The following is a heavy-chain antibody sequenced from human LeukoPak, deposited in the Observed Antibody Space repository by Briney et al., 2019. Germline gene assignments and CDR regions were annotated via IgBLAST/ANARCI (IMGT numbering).Heavy chain of an antibody. CDR3: ARDMVRGVAEIDY. J-gene: IGHJ4*02. D-gene: IGHD3-10*01. CDR2: IKQDGSEK. Sequence: PGGSLRLSCAASGFTFSSYWMSWVRQAPGKGLEWVANIKQDGSEKYYVDSVKGRFTISRDNAKNSLYLQMNSLRAEDTAVYHCARDMVRGVAEIDYWGQGTLVTVSS. V-gene: IGHV3-7*05. CDR1: GFTFSSYW.